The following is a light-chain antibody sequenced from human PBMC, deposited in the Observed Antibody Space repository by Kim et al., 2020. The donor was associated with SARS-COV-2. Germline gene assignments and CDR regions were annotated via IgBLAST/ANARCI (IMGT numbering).Light chain of an antibody. CDR1: SSNIGSNT. CDR3: AAWDDSLNVYV. V-gene: IGLV1-44*01. CDR2: SNN. Sequence: ELTQPPSASGTPGQRVTISCSGSSSNIGSNTVNWYQQLPGTAPKLLIYSNNQRPSGVPDRFSGSKSGTSASLAISGLQSEDEADYYCAAWDDSLNVYVFGTGTKVTVL. J-gene: IGLJ1*01.